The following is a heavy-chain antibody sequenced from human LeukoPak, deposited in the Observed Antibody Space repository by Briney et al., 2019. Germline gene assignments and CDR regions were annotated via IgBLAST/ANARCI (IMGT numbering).Heavy chain of an antibody. J-gene: IGHJ3*02. CDR1: GYTFTSYG. D-gene: IGHD5-24*01. CDR2: IIPIFGTA. V-gene: IGHV1-69*05. CDR3: ARDQSRDGYNLDAFDI. Sequence: GASVKVSCKASGYTFTSYGISWVRQAPGQGLEWMGGIIPIFGTANYAQKFQGRVTITTDESTSTAYMELSSLRSEDTAVYYYARDQSRDGYNLDAFDIWGQGTMVTVSS.